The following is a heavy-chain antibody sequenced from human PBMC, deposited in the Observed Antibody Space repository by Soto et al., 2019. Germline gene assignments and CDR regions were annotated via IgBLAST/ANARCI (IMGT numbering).Heavy chain of an antibody. CDR3: AHARFAVNTYFFDY. V-gene: IGHV2-5*02. CDR1: GFSLSTRGVS. Sequence: SGPTLVNPTQTLTLTCTFSGFSLSTRGVSVGWIRQPPGKAQELVALIYHDGDTRYNPSLESRLTVTDDSSKNQVVLTMTNMDPVDTATYYCAHARFAVNTYFFDYWGEGTLVTVSS. D-gene: IGHD4-17*01. J-gene: IGHJ4*02. CDR2: IYHDGDT.